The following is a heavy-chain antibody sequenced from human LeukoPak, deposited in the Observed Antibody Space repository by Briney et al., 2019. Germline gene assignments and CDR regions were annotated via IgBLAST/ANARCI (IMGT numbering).Heavy chain of an antibody. Sequence: GGSLRLSCAASGFTFSSYWMHWVRQAPGKGLVWVSRINSDGSSTSYADSVKGRFTISRDNAKNTLYLQMNSLRAEDTAVYYCARQPIYDILTGRYYYGMDVWGKGTTVTVSS. D-gene: IGHD3-9*01. V-gene: IGHV3-74*01. J-gene: IGHJ6*04. CDR3: ARQPIYDILTGRYYYGMDV. CDR1: GFTFSSYW. CDR2: INSDGSST.